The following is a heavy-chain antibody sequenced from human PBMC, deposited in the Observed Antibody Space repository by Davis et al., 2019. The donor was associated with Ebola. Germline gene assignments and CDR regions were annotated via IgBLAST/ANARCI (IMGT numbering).Heavy chain of an antibody. CDR3: ARGLGIGAWFDP. CDR2: INPSGST. D-gene: IGHD6-25*01. V-gene: IGHV4-34*01. J-gene: IGHJ5*02. Sequence: SETLSLTCAVYGGSFSGYYWSWIRQPPGKGLEWIGEINPSGSTNYNPSLKSRVTISVDTSKNQFSLKLSSVTAADTAVYYCARGLGIGAWFDPWGQGTLVTVSS. CDR1: GGSFSGYY.